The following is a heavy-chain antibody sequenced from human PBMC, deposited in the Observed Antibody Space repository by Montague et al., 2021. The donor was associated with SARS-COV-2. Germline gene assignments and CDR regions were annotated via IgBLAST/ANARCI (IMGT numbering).Heavy chain of an antibody. CDR1: GGSISYGGYF. D-gene: IGHD3-10*01. J-gene: IGHJ6*02. CDR2: IDKRGTT. CDR3: ARDLGGIDV. Sequence: TLSLTCTVSGGSISYGGYFWNWIRQHPGKGLEWIGYIDKRGTTQYNPFLKRRVSLVVGTSKNQFSLNTWPATAADTALYCRARDLGGIDVWGQGTTVIVSS. V-gene: IGHV4-31*03.